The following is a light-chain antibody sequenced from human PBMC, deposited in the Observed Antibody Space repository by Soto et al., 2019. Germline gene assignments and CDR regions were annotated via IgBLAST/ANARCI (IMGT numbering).Light chain of an antibody. V-gene: IGKV3-11*01. CDR1: QSVSSY. CDR2: DAS. J-gene: IGKJ4*01. CDR3: QQRSNWPFT. Sequence: EIVLTQSPATLPLSPGERATLSCRASQSVSSYLAWYQQKPGQAPRLLIYDASNRATGIPARFSGSGSGSDFSLTISSLEPEDFAHYYCQQRSNWPFTFGGGTKVEIK.